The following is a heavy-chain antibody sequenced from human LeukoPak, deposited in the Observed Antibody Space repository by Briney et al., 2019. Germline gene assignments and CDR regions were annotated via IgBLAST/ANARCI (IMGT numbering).Heavy chain of an antibody. D-gene: IGHD2-8*02. V-gene: IGHV4-59*08. CDR3: ARRSPLVDAFDI. J-gene: IGHJ3*02. CDR2: IYYSGST. CDR1: GGSISSYY. Sequence: SSETLSLTCTVSGGSISSYYWSWIRQPPGKGLEWIGYIYYSGSTNYNPSLKSRVTISVDTSKNQFSLKLSSVTAADTAVYYCARRSPLVDAFDIWGQGTMVTVSS.